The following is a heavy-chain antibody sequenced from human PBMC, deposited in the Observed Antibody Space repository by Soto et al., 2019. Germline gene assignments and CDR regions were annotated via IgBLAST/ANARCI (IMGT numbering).Heavy chain of an antibody. D-gene: IGHD1-26*01. Sequence: ASVKVSCKASGYTFTSYGISWVRQAPGQGLEWMGWISAYNGNTNYAQKLQGRDTMNTDTSTSTAYMELRCLRSDDTAVYYCARDRASSGSYPNAFDIWGQGTMVTVSS. J-gene: IGHJ3*02. CDR3: ARDRASSGSYPNAFDI. CDR1: GYTFTSYG. CDR2: ISAYNGNT. V-gene: IGHV1-18*01.